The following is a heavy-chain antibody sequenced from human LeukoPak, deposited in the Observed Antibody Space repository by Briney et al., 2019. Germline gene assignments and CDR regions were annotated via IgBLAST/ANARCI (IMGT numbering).Heavy chain of an antibody. V-gene: IGHV3-9*01. D-gene: IGHD3-16*02. J-gene: IGHJ4*02. CDR2: ISWNSGSI. Sequence: GGSLRLSCAASGFTFDDYAMHWVRQAPGKGLEWVSGISWNSGSIGYADSVKGRFTISRDNAKNSLYLQMNSLRAEDTALYYCAKGVRGGYRYAFDYWGQGTLVTVSS. CDR3: AKGVRGGYRYAFDY. CDR1: GFTFDDYA.